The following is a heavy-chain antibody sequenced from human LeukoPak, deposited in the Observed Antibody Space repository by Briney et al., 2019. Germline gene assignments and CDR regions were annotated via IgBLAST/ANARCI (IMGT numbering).Heavy chain of an antibody. V-gene: IGHV3-23*01. Sequence: GGSLRLSCAASGFTFSDYYMGWIHQAPGKGLEWVSAISGSGGSTYYADSVKGRFTISRDNSKNTLYLQMNSLRAEDTAVYYCAKDLTGYYYFDYWGQGTLVTVSS. CDR1: GFTFSDYY. CDR3: AKDLTGYYYFDY. D-gene: IGHD3-9*01. CDR2: ISGSGGST. J-gene: IGHJ4*02.